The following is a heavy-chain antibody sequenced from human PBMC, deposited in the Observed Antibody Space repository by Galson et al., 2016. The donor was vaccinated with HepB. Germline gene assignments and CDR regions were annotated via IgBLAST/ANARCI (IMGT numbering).Heavy chain of an antibody. CDR1: GFTFSSHW. CDR3: RIGAAGLDL. CDR2: LKSDGIST. V-gene: IGHV3-74*01. J-gene: IGHJ4*02. Sequence: SLRLSCAASGFTFSSHWMHWVRQAPGKGLVCVSRLKSDGISTYYADSVKGRFTISRDNAKNTLYLQMNSLRAEDTAVYFCRIGAAGLDLWGQGTLVNVSS. D-gene: IGHD6-13*01.